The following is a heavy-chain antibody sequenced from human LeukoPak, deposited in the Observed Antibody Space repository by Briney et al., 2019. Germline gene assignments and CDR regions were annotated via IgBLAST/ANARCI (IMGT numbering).Heavy chain of an antibody. CDR2: ISSSGSTI. V-gene: IGHV3-48*03. J-gene: IGHJ4*02. D-gene: IGHD3-22*01. CDR1: GFTFSSYE. CDR3: AKDFPYYYDTSGYYHDY. Sequence: GGSLRLSCAASGFTFSSYEMNWVRQAPGKGLEWVSYISSSGSTIYYADSVKGRFTISRDNSKNTLYLQMNSLRAEDTAVYYCAKDFPYYYDTSGYYHDYWGQGTLVTVSS.